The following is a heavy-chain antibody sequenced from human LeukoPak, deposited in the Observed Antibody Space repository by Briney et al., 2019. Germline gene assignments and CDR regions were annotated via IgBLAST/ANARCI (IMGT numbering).Heavy chain of an antibody. D-gene: IGHD3-10*01. V-gene: IGHV3-23*01. CDR2: ISNSGGTT. CDR3: AKGSGRGDSFDI. Sequence: PGGSLRLSCAASGFTFSTYWMSWVRQAPGKGLEWVSAISNSGGTTYYADSVRGRLTISRDNSKNTLSLQMNSLRAEDTAVYYCAKGSGRGDSFDIWGRGTMVTVSS. CDR1: GFTFSTYW. J-gene: IGHJ3*02.